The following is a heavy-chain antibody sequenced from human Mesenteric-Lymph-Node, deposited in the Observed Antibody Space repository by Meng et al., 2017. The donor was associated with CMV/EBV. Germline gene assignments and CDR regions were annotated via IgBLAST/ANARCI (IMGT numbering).Heavy chain of an antibody. D-gene: IGHD2-2*01. CDR2: IIPILGIA. V-gene: IGHV1-69*10. CDR1: YA. Sequence: YACRWVRQAPGQGLEWMGGIIPILGIANYAQKFQGRVTITADKSTSTAYMELSSLRSEDTAVYYCARESEARYCSSTSCYSPALFDYWGQGTLVTVSS. J-gene: IGHJ4*02. CDR3: ARESEARYCSSTSCYSPALFDY.